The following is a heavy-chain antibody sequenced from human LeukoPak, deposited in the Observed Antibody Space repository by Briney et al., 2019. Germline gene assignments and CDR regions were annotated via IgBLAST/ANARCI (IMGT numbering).Heavy chain of an antibody. CDR1: GFTFSSYA. D-gene: IGHD3-3*01. V-gene: IGHV3-30*04. CDR3: AKGSRRGYYFDY. CDR2: ISYDGSNK. Sequence: PGGSLRLSCAASGFTFSSYAMHWVRQAPGKGLEWVAVISYDGSNKYYADSVKGRFTISRDNSKNTLYLQMNSLRAEDTAVYYCAKGSRRGYYFDYWGQGTLVTVSS. J-gene: IGHJ4*02.